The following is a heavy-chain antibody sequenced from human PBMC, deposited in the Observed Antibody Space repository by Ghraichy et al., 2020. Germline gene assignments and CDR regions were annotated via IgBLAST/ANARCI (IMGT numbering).Heavy chain of an antibody. J-gene: IGHJ5*01. Sequence: GGSLRLSCAASGFTFSNYGMTWVRQAPGKGLEWVSSIGPGGGNIFYTDSVKGRFTISRDNSKNTLHLQMHSLRADDTAVYFCAKEAIFDTDGGYLCNWFDSWGQGTLVTVSS. CDR2: IGPGGGNI. CDR3: AKEAIFDTDGGYLCNWFDS. V-gene: IGHV3-23*01. D-gene: IGHD2-8*01. CDR1: GFTFSNYG.